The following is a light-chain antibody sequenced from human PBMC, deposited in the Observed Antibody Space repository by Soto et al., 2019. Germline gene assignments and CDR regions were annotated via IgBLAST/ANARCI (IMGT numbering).Light chain of an antibody. CDR2: VNTDGSH. V-gene: IGLV4-69*01. CDR3: QTWGAGFSVV. J-gene: IGLJ2*01. Sequence: QPVLTQSPSASASLGASVKLTCTLSSGHSSYAIAWHQQQPEKGPRYLMKVNTDGSHNKGDGIPDRFSGSSSGAERYLTISSLQSEAEADYYCQTWGAGFSVVCGGGTKLTVL. CDR1: SGHSSYA.